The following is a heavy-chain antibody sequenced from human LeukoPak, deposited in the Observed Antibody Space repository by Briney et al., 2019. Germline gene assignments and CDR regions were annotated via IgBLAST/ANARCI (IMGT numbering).Heavy chain of an antibody. V-gene: IGHV3-7*01. CDR2: IKKEDGSEK. J-gene: IGHJ6*02. CDR1: GFTFTNYW. Sequence: GGSLRLSCVVSGFTFTNYWMSWVRQAPGKGLEWVAYIKKEDGSEKYYMDSVKGRFTISRDNAKNSLYLQMNSLRAEDTVVYYCARGHYRLDVWGQGTTVTVSS. CDR3: ARGHYRLDV.